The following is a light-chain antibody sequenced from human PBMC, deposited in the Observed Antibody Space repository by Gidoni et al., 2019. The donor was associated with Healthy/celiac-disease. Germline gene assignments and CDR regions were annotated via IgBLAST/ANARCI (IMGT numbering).Light chain of an antibody. CDR1: QSVSNGY. CDR2: GAYGAS. CDR3: QQYGSLVT. Sequence: EIVFTQSPGPLSLSPGERATLSCRASQSVSNGYLAWYQQKPGQAPRLLVYGAYGASTRATGIPDRFSGSGSRTDFTLTISRLEPEDSAVYYCQQYGSLVTFGGGTKVEIK. V-gene: IGKV3-20*01. J-gene: IGKJ4*01.